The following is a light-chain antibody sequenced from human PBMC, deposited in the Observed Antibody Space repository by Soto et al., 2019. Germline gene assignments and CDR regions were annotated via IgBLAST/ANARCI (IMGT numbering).Light chain of an antibody. CDR3: SSYTSGSTWV. CDR1: SSDVGAYNY. V-gene: IGLV2-14*01. Sequence: QSALTQPASVSGSPGQSITISCTGTSSDVGAYNYVSWYQQHPGKAPKLMIYEVSNRPSGVSNRFSGSKSGITASLTISGLQAEDEADYYCSSYTSGSTWVFGGGTKLTVL. CDR2: EVS. J-gene: IGLJ3*02.